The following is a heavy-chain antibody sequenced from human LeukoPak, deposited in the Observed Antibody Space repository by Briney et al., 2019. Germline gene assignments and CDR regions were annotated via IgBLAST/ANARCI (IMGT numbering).Heavy chain of an antibody. CDR2: INPNSGGT. CDR3: ASPFRYGYNQLDAFDI. V-gene: IGHV1-2*02. J-gene: IGHJ3*02. CDR1: GYTFTGYY. D-gene: IGHD5-24*01. Sequence: ASVKVSCKASGYTFTGYYMHWVRQAPGQGLEWMGWINPNSGGTNYAQKFQGRVTMTRDTSISTAYMELSRLRSDDTAVYYCASPFRYGYNQLDAFDIWGQGTMVTVSS.